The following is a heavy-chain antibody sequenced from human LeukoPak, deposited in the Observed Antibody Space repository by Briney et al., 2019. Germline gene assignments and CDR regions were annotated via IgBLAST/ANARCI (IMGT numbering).Heavy chain of an antibody. D-gene: IGHD3-16*02. J-gene: IGHJ4*02. CDR2: ISYSGST. CDR1: GGSISSYY. V-gene: IGHV4-59*01. CDR3: AKYVWGSYPTFEDY. Sequence: SETLSLTCTVSGGSISSYYWSWIRQPPGKGLEWIGYISYSGSTNYNPSLKSRVTLSVDTSKNQFSLKLSSVTAADTAVHYCAKYVWGSYPTFEDYWGQGTLVTVSS.